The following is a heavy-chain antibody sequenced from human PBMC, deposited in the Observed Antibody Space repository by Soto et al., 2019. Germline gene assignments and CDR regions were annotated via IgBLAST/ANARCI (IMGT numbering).Heavy chain of an antibody. D-gene: IGHD3-10*01. Sequence: LRLSCAASGFTFDDYAMHWVRQAPGKGLEWVSGISWNSGSIGYADSVKGRFTISRDNSKNTLYLQMNSLRAEDTAVYYCAKVPPDGSGSTNWFDPWGQGTLVTVSS. J-gene: IGHJ5*02. CDR3: AKVPPDGSGSTNWFDP. CDR1: GFTFDDYA. CDR2: ISWNSGSI. V-gene: IGHV3-9*01.